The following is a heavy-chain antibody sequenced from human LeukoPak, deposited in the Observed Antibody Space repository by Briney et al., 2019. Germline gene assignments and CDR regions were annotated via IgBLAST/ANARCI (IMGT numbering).Heavy chain of an antibody. D-gene: IGHD3-3*01. CDR1: GFTFSSYA. J-gene: IGHJ6*02. CDR2: ISGSGGST. CDR3: ARDHDFWSGYLYGMDV. V-gene: IGHV3-23*01. Sequence: GGSLRLSCAASGFTFSSYAMSWVRQAPGKGLEWVSAISGSGGSTYYADSVKGRFTISRDNSKNTLYLQMNSLRAEDTAVYYCARDHDFWSGYLYGMDVWGQGTTVTVSS.